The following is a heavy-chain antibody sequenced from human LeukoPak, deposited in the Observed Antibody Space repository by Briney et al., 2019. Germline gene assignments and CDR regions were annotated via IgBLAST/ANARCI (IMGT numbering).Heavy chain of an antibody. CDR1: GFTFDDYA. CDR3: AKERSKQWLVLAFDV. Sequence: GGSLRLSCVTSGFTFDDYAMHWLRQRPGKGLEWVAVINWDGTYSYFADSVRGRFSISRDNTETSLYLQMNSLRPEDSALYYCAKERSKQWLVLAFDVWGQGTRVTVSS. V-gene: IGHV3-43D*03. J-gene: IGHJ3*01. CDR2: INWDGTYS. D-gene: IGHD6-19*01.